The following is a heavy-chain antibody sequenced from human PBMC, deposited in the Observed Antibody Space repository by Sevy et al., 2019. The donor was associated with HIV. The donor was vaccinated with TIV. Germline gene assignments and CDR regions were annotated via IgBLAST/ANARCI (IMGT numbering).Heavy chain of an antibody. J-gene: IGHJ4*02. V-gene: IGHV4-4*07. Sequence: SETLSLTCTVSGGSISSYYWSWIRQPAGKGLEWIGRIDTSGSTYYNPSLKSRVTMSVDTSKNQFSLKLSSVTAADTAVYYCARETANLPYFAWGQGTLVTVSS. CDR2: IDTSGST. CDR1: GGSISSYY. D-gene: IGHD3-9*01. CDR3: ARETANLPYFA.